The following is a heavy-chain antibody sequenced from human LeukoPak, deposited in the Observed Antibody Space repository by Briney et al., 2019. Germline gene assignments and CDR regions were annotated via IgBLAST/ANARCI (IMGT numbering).Heavy chain of an antibody. D-gene: IGHD6-19*01. CDR2: FDPEDGEA. V-gene: IGHV1-24*01. J-gene: IGHJ4*02. CDR1: GYTLTKLS. Sequence: AASVKVSCKVSGYTLTKLSMHWVRQAPGKGLEWMGGFDPEDGEAIYAQKVQGRLTMTEDTSIDTAFMELRSLKSEDTAIYYCATDIRSGWRNYWGQGTLITVSS. CDR3: ATDIRSGWRNY.